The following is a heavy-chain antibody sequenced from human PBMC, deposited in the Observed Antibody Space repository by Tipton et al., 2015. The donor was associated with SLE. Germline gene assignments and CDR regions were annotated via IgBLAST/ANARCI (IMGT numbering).Heavy chain of an antibody. V-gene: IGHV3-48*03. CDR1: GFTFSSYE. D-gene: IGHD4-17*01. CDR2: ISSSGSTI. J-gene: IGHJ4*02. Sequence: SLRLSCAASGFTFSSYEMNWVRQAPGKGLEWVSYISSSGSTIYYADSVKGRFTISRDNAKNSLYLQMNSLRAEDTAVYYCARVLLPGDYGYFDYWGQGTLVTVSS. CDR3: ARVLLPGDYGYFDY.